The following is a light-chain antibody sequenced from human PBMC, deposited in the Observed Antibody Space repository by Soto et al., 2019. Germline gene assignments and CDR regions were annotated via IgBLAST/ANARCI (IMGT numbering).Light chain of an antibody. J-gene: IGKJ4*01. Sequence: DIQMTQSPYSVSASVGDRVTITCRASQCIRSWLAWFQQKPGKAPNLLIYAASSLQSGVPSRFRGSGSGTDCTLTLSSLQPEDFATFYCQQANSFPLTFGGGTKVASK. CDR3: QQANSFPLT. CDR1: QCIRSW. CDR2: AAS. V-gene: IGKV1-12*01.